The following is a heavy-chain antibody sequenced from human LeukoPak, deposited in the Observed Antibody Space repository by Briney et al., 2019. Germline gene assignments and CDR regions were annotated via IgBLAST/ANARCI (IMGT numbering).Heavy chain of an antibody. CDR2: INHSGST. D-gene: IGHD6-19*01. CDR1: GGSSGYY. J-gene: IGHJ5*02. Sequence: PSETLSLTCAVYGGSSGYYWWWISHPPGKGLEGIGEINHSGSTNYSPSLKSRVTISVDTSKNQFSLKLSSVTAADTAVYYCARGGSIAVAGIYWFDPWGQGTLVTVSS. V-gene: IGHV4-34*01. CDR3: ARGGSIAVAGIYWFDP.